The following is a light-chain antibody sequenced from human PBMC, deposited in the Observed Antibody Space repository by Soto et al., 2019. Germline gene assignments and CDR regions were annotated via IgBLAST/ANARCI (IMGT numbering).Light chain of an antibody. V-gene: IGKV1-39*01. CDR3: QQSYSTLIT. CDR1: QSISSY. Sequence: IQMTQSPSSVSASLGDIVTITCRASQSISSYLNWYQQKPGKAPKLLIYAASSLQSGVPSRFSGSGSGTDFTLTISSLQPEDFATYYCQQSYSTLITFGQGTRLEIK. J-gene: IGKJ5*01. CDR2: AAS.